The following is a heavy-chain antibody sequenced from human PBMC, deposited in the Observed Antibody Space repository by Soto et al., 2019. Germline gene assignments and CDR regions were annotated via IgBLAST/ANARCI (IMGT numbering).Heavy chain of an antibody. CDR1: GGSISSYY. J-gene: IGHJ4*02. CDR3: ARRWGSAADY. CDR2: IYYSGST. Sequence: QVQLQESGPGLVKPSETLSLTCTVSGGSISSYYWSWIRQPPGKGLEWIGYIYYSGSTNYNPSLKSGVTISVDTSKNQFSVKLSSVFAADTAVYYCARRWGSAADYWGQGTLVTVSS. V-gene: IGHV4-59*08. D-gene: IGHD2-15*01.